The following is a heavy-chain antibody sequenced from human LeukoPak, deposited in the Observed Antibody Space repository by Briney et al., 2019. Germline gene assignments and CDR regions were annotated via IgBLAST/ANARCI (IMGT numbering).Heavy chain of an antibody. CDR1: GGSISSYY. V-gene: IGHV4-59*01. CDR3: ARGTPYDFWSGYYPGFDY. J-gene: IGHJ4*02. CDR2: IYYSGST. D-gene: IGHD3-3*01. Sequence: SETLSLTCTVSGGSISSYYWSWIRQPPGKGLEWIGYIYYSGSTNYNPSLKPRHHISVDTSRYQFSLKLSSVTAADTAVYYCARGTPYDFWSGYYPGFDYWGQGTLVTVSS.